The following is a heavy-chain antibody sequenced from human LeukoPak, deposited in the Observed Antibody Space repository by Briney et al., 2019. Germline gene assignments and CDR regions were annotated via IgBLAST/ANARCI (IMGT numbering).Heavy chain of an antibody. CDR2: ISSSSSYI. J-gene: IGHJ3*02. Sequence: GGSLRLSCAASGFTFSSYSTNWVRQAPGKGLEWVSSISSSSSYIYYADSVKGRFTISRDNAKNSLYLQMNSLRAEDTAVYYCARDSSGSYWGNDAFDIWGQGTMVTVSS. V-gene: IGHV3-21*01. CDR3: ARDSSGSYWGNDAFDI. D-gene: IGHD1-26*01. CDR1: GFTFSSYS.